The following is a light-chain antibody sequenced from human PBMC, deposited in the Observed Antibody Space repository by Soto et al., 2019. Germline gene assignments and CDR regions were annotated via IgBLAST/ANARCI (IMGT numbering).Light chain of an antibody. Sequence: EIVLTQSPATLSLSPGDRATLSCRASQSVGTYINWFQQKPGQPPRLIICDASTRVTGIPDRISGSGSGTDFSPTISSLEPGDSAVYYCKQNSNLQATFGQGTKVDIK. J-gene: IGKJ1*01. CDR2: DAS. CDR3: KQNSNLQAT. CDR1: QSVGTY. V-gene: IGKV3-11*01.